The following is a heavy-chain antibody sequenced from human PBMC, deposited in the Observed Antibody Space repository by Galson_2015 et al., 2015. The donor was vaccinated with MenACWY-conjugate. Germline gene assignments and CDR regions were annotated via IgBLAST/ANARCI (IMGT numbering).Heavy chain of an antibody. CDR2: MRYDGSDG. V-gene: IGHV3-30*02. J-gene: IGHJ4*02. Sequence: SLRLSCATSGFTFSAYGMHWVRQAPGKGLEWLAFMRYDGSDGTYADSVKGRFIISRDDSRRTLSLQMNNLTTEDTAVYFCAKDKIYFGSGSYLYYFDYWDQGILVAVSS. D-gene: IGHD3-10*01. CDR1: GFTFSAYG. CDR3: AKDKIYFGSGSYLYYFDY.